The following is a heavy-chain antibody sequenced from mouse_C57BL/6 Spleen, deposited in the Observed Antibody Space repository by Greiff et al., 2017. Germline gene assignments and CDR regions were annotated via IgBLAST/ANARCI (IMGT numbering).Heavy chain of an antibody. D-gene: IGHD1-1*01. CDR3: ASLLIYYYGSSYFDY. CDR2: INPSNGGT. J-gene: IGHJ2*01. Sequence: VQLQQPGTELVKPGASVKLSCKASGYTFTSYWMHWVKQRPGQGLEWIGNINPSNGGTNYNEKFKSKATLTVDKSSSTAYMQLSSLTSEDSAVYYCASLLIYYYGSSYFDYWGQGTTLTVSS. V-gene: IGHV1-53*01. CDR1: GYTFTSYW.